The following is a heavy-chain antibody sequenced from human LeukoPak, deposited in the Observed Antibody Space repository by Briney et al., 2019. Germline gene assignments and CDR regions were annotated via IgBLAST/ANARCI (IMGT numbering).Heavy chain of an antibody. D-gene: IGHD3-22*01. CDR1: GGSISSYY. CDR2: IYYSGST. Sequence: SETLSLTCTVSGGSISSYYWSWLRQPPGKGLEWFGYIYYSGSTNYNPSLKSRVTISVDTSKNQCSLKLSSVTAADTAVYYCARGEYYDSSGTAWGQGTLVTVSS. J-gene: IGHJ4*02. CDR3: ARGEYYDSSGTA. V-gene: IGHV4-59*01.